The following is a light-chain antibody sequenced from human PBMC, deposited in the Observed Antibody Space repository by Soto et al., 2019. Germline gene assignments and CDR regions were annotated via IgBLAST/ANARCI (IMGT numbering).Light chain of an antibody. V-gene: IGKV1-9*01. Sequence: DIQLTQSPSFLSASVGDRVTITCRASQGISSYLAWYQQKPGKAPKLLIYAASTLQSGVPSRFSGSGSGTEFTLTISSLQPGDFATYYCQQVNSHPRTFGGGTKVEIK. CDR1: QGISSY. CDR2: AAS. J-gene: IGKJ4*01. CDR3: QQVNSHPRT.